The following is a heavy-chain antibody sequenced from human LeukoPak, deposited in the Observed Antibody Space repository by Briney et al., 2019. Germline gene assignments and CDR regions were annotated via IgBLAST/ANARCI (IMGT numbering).Heavy chain of an antibody. CDR3: ARSGGVVVVPAAASDY. V-gene: IGHV1-69*04. D-gene: IGHD2-2*01. J-gene: IGHJ4*02. CDR1: GYTFTSYA. Sequence: GASVKVSCKASGYTFTSYAISWVRQAPGQGLEWMGRIIPILGIANYAQKFQGRVTITADKSTSTAYMELSSLRSEDTAVYYCARSGGVVVVPAAASDYWGQGTLVTVSS. CDR2: IIPILGIA.